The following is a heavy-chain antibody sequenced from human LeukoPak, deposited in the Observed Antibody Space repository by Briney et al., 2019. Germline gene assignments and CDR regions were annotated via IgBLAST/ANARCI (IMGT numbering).Heavy chain of an antibody. J-gene: IGHJ4*02. CDR1: GFTFSSYA. CDR3: AKDHGFWSGYYNFDY. Sequence: PGGSLRLSCAASGFTFSSYAMSWVRQAPGKGLEWVSAISGSGGSTYYADSVKGRFTISRDNSKNTLYLQMNSLRAEDTAVYYCAKDHGFWSGYYNFDYWGQGTLVTVSS. D-gene: IGHD3-3*01. V-gene: IGHV3-23*01. CDR2: ISGSGGST.